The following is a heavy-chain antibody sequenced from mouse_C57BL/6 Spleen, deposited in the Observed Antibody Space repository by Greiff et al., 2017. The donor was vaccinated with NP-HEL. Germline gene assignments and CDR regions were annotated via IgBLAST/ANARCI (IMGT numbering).Heavy chain of an antibody. Sequence: VQLQQPGAELVKPGASVKLSCKASGYTFTSYWMHWVKQRPGQGLEWIGMIHPNSGSTNYNEKFKSKATLTVDKSSSTAYMQLSSLTSEDSAVYYCARDYGSLYYFDYWGQGTTLTVSS. CDR3: ARDYGSLYYFDY. D-gene: IGHD1-1*01. J-gene: IGHJ2*01. V-gene: IGHV1-64*01. CDR1: GYTFTSYW. CDR2: IHPNSGST.